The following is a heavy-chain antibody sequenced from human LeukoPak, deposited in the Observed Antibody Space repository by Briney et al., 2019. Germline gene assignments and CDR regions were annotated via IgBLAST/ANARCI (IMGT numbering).Heavy chain of an antibody. V-gene: IGHV3-7*01. Sequence: GGSLRLSCAASGFTFSSYWMSWVRQAPGKGLEWVANIKQDGSEKYYVDSVKGRFTISRDNAKNSLYLQMSSLRAEDTAVYYCARKGYDILTGHIDYWGQGTLVTVSS. CDR2: IKQDGSEK. J-gene: IGHJ4*02. CDR1: GFTFSSYW. CDR3: ARKGYDILTGHIDY. D-gene: IGHD3-9*01.